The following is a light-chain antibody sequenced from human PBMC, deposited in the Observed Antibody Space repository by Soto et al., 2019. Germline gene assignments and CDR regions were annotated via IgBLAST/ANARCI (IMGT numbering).Light chain of an antibody. CDR3: QSYDSSLSGYV. CDR1: SSDIGAGYD. J-gene: IGLJ1*01. Sequence: QAVVTQPPSVSGAPGQRVTISCTGSSSDIGAGYDVHWYQQLPGTAPKLLIYGNNNRPSGVPGRFSGSKSGTSASLAITGLQAEDEADYYCQSYDSSLSGYVFGTGTKLTVL. CDR2: GNN. V-gene: IGLV1-40*01.